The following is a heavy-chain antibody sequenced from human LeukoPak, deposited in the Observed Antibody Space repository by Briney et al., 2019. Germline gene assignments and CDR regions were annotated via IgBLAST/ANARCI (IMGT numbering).Heavy chain of an antibody. CDR3: AKDHWDIVVVPAAIQH. D-gene: IGHD2-2*01. J-gene: IGHJ1*01. V-gene: IGHV3-23*01. Sequence: GGSLRLSCAVSGFTFSSYAMSWVRQAPGKGLEWVSAISGSGGSTYYAGSVKGRFTISRDNSKNTVYLQMNSLRAEDTAVYYCAKDHWDIVVVPAAIQHWGQGTLVTVSS. CDR1: GFTFSSYA. CDR2: ISGSGGST.